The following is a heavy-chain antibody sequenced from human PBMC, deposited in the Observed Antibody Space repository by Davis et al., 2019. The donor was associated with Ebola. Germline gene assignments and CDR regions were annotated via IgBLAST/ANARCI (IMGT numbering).Heavy chain of an antibody. J-gene: IGHJ6*04. CDR3: AKDPVYQLLEGNYYYYYGMDV. V-gene: IGHV3-23*01. CDR2: TTLSGGST. CDR1: GFTFSSYA. Sequence: GESLKISCAASGFTFSSYAMSWVRQAPGKGLEWVSGTTLSGGSTYYADSVKGRFTISRDNSRNTLYLQMNSLRAEDTAVYYCAKDPVYQLLEGNYYYYYGMDVWGKGTTVTVSS. D-gene: IGHD2-2*01.